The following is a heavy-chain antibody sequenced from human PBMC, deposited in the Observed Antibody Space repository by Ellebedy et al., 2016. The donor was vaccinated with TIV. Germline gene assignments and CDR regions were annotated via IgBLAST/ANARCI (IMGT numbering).Heavy chain of an antibody. J-gene: IGHJ4*02. V-gene: IGHV3-53*01. Sequence: GGSLRLSCVVSGFSISSNYMSWVRQAPGKGLEWVSIIYSAGNTYYADSAKGRFTISRDTSKNPLYLQMNSLRCEDTAVYYCARVDLGLAFHYWGRGALVTVSS. D-gene: IGHD1-26*01. CDR1: GFSISSNY. CDR2: IYSAGNT. CDR3: ARVDLGLAFHY.